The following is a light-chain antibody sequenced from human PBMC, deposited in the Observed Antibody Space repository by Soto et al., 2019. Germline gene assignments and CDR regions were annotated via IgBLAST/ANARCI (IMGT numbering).Light chain of an antibody. CDR3: QQYNNWPWT. CDR1: QSLRATY. V-gene: IGKV3D-15*01. CDR2: GAS. J-gene: IGKJ1*01. Sequence: EVVLTQSPDTLSLSPGETATLSCRASQSLRATYVAWYQQRPGQAPRLLIYGASNRATGIPDRFSGSASGTEFTLTISSLQSEDFALYYCQQYNNWPWTFGQGTKVDI.